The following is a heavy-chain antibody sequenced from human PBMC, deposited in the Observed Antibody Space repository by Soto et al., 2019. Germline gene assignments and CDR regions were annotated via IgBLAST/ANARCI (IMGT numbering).Heavy chain of an antibody. V-gene: IGHV3-33*01. Sequence: PGGSLRLSCAASGFTFSSYGMHWVRQAPGKGLEWVAVIWYDGSNKYYADSVKGRFTISRDNSKNTLYLQMNSLRAEDTAVYYCARDAAYAAFDIWGQGTMVTVS. CDR2: IWYDGSNK. CDR1: GFTFSSYG. J-gene: IGHJ3*02. CDR3: ARDAAYAAFDI. D-gene: IGHD2-8*01.